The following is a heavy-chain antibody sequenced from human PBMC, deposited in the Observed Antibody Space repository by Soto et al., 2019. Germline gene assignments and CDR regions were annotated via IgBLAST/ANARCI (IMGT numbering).Heavy chain of an antibody. V-gene: IGHV4-30-4*01. CDR3: ASNSYRYTRHAY. Sequence: SETLSLTCTVSGGSISSGDYYWSWIRQPPGKGLEWIGYIYYSGSTYYNPSLKSRVTISVDTSKNQFSLKLSSVTAADTAVYYCASNSYRYTRHAYWGQGTLVTVSS. D-gene: IGHD5-18*01. CDR2: IYYSGST. CDR1: GGSISSGDYY. J-gene: IGHJ1*01.